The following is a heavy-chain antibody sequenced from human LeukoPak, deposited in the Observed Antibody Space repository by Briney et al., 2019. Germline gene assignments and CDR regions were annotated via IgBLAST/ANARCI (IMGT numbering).Heavy chain of an antibody. V-gene: IGHV4-59*01. D-gene: IGHD1-26*01. CDR1: GGSISIYY. CDR2: IYYSGST. J-gene: IGHJ6*02. Sequence: KASETLSLTCTVSGGSISIYYWSWIRKPPGKGLEWFGYIYYSGSTNYNPSLKSRVTISVDTSKNQFSLKLSSVTAADTAVYYCARVGGTNYYYYGMDVWGQGTTVTVSS. CDR3: ARVGGTNYYYYGMDV.